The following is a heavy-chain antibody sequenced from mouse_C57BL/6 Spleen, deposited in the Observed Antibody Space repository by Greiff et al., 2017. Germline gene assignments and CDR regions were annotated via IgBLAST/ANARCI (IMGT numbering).Heavy chain of an antibody. CDR1: GYTFTDYN. V-gene: IGHV1-22*01. J-gene: IGHJ3*01. CDR2: INPNNGGS. CDR3: AKQTGCAY. Sequence: LVEPGASVKMSCKASGYTFTDYNMHWVKQRHGKSLEWIGYINPNNGGSSYNQKFKGKATLTVNKSSRTAYMALRILPSEDSAVYYCAKQTGCAYWGQGTLVTVSA.